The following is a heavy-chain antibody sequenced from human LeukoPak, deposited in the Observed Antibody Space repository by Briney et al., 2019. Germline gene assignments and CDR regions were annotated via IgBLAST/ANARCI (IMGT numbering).Heavy chain of an antibody. CDR3: ATRNGKYSSPQDAFDI. CDR1: GYNFISYY. Sequence: ASVKVSCKAPGYNFISYYMHWVRQAPGQGLEWMGWINPNSGGTNYAQKFQGRVTMTRDTSISTAYMELSRLRSDDTAVYYCATRNGKYSSPQDAFDIWGQGTMVTVSS. J-gene: IGHJ3*02. CDR2: INPNSGGT. D-gene: IGHD6-6*01. V-gene: IGHV1-2*02.